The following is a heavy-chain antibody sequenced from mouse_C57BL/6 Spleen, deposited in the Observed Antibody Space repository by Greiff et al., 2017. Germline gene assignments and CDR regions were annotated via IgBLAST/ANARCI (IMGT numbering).Heavy chain of an antibody. D-gene: IGHD2-10*01. J-gene: IGHJ4*01. Sequence: QVQLQQPGAELVRPGSSVKLSCTASGYTFTSYWMDWVKQRPGQGLEWIGNIYPSDSETHYNQKFKDKATLTVDKSSSTAYMQLSSLTSEDSAVYYCARSYPYAMDYWGQGTSVTVSS. V-gene: IGHV1-61*01. CDR2: IYPSDSET. CDR1: GYTFTSYW. CDR3: ARSYPYAMDY.